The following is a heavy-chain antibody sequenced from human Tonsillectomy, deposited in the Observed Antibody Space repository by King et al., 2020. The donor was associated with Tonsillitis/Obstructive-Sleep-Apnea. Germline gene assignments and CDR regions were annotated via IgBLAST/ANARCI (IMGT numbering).Heavy chain of an antibody. V-gene: IGHV3-9*01. CDR1: GFTFDDYA. CDR2: ISWNSGSK. D-gene: IGHD6-13*01. CDR3: AKDLIIAVSGTPGHAFDF. J-gene: IGHJ3*01. Sequence: VQLVESGGGLVQPGRSLRLSCAASGFTFDDYAMYWVRQAPGKGLEWVSGISWNSGSKVYADSVKGRFTISRDNAKNSLYLQMNSLRTEDTALYYCAKDLIIAVSGTPGHAFDFWGQGTKVTVSS.